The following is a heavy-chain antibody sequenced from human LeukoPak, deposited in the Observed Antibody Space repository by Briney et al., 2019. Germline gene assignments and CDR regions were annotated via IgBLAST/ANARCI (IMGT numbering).Heavy chain of an antibody. J-gene: IGHJ6*03. CDR2: INPNSGGT. D-gene: IGHD2-2*01. Sequence: ASVKVSCKASGYTLTDYYLHWVRQAPGQGLEWMGWINPNSGGTNYTQEFQGRVTMTRDTSISTAYMELTRLRSDDTAVYYCARGHLWCYNNICYDSYMDVWGRGTTVTISS. CDR1: GYTLTDYY. CDR3: ARGHLWCYNNICYDSYMDV. V-gene: IGHV1-2*02.